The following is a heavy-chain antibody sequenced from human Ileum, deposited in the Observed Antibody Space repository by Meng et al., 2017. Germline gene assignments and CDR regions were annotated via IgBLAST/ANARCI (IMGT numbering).Heavy chain of an antibody. V-gene: IGHV3-48*03. CDR3: ASNEASVTRPIQYYYGMDV. D-gene: IGHD4-11*01. CDR1: GFTFSSCE. CDR2: ISSSGSTI. Sequence: GESLKISCAASGFTFSSCEMNWVRQAPGKGLEWVSYISSSGSTIFYADSVKGRFTISRDNAKNSVYLQMNSLRAEDTAVYYCASNEASVTRPIQYYYGMDVWGQGTTVTVSS. J-gene: IGHJ6*02.